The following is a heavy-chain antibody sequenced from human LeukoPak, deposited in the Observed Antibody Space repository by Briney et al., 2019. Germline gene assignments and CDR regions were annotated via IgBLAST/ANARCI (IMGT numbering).Heavy chain of an antibody. CDR1: GYRFTSYW. V-gene: IGHV5-51*01. D-gene: IGHD6-13*01. CDR2: IYPGDSDT. CDR3: ATGGSSSWYEFDY. Sequence: HGESLKISCKGSGYRFTSYWIGWVRQMPGKGLEWMGIIYPGDSDTRYSPSFQGQVTISADKSISTAYLQWSSLKASDTAMYYCATGGSSSWYEFDYWGQGTLVTVSS. J-gene: IGHJ4*02.